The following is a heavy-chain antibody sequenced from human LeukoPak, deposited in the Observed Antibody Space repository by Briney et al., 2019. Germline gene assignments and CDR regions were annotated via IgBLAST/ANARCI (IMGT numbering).Heavy chain of an antibody. D-gene: IGHD3-10*01. CDR3: AKDLPSITMVRGVIDGYFDY. Sequence: PGGSLRLSCATSGFTFSSYWMSWVRQAPAKGRERGANIKQDGGEKYYVDSVKGRFTISRDNAKNTLYLQMNSLRAEDTAVYYCAKDLPSITMVRGVIDGYFDYWGQGTLVTVSS. CDR2: IKQDGGEK. V-gene: IGHV3-7*03. CDR1: GFTFSSYW. J-gene: IGHJ4*02.